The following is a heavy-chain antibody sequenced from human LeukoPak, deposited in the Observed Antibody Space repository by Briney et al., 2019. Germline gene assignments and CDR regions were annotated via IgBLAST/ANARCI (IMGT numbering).Heavy chain of an antibody. Sequence: GGSLRLTCAVSGITLSNYGMSWVRQAPGKGLEWVAGISDSGGSTNYADSVKGRFTISRDNPKNTLYLQMNSLRAEDTAVYFCAKRGIVIRAVIIVGFHKEAYYFDYWGQGALVTVSS. D-gene: IGHD3-10*01. CDR2: ISDSGGST. CDR3: AKRGIVIRAVIIVGFHKEAYYFDY. J-gene: IGHJ4*02. CDR1: GITLSNYG. V-gene: IGHV3-23*01.